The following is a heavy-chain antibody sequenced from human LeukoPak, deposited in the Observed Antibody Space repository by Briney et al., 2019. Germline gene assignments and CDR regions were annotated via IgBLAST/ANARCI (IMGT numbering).Heavy chain of an antibody. D-gene: IGHD3-10*01. V-gene: IGHV4-34*01. CDR3: AGLYGSGSSLSYYYFDY. Sequence: SETLSLTCAVYGGSFSGYYWSWIRQPPGKGLEWIGEINHSGSTNYNPSLKSRVTISVDTSKNQFSLKLSSVTAADTAVYYCAGLYGSGSSLSYYYFDYWGQGTLVTVSS. J-gene: IGHJ4*02. CDR2: INHSGST. CDR1: GGSFSGYY.